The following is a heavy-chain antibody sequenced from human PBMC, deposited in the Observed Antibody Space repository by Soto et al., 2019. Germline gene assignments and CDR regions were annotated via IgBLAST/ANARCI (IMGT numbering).Heavy chain of an antibody. J-gene: IGHJ3*02. Sequence: QVQLQQWGAGLLKPSETLSLTCAVYGGSFSGYYWSWIRQPPGKGLEWIGEINHSGSTNYNPSLKSRVTISVDTSKNQFSLKLSSVTAADTAVYYCARGEYYRCAFDIWGQGTMVTVSS. V-gene: IGHV4-34*01. CDR2: INHSGST. CDR3: ARGEYYRCAFDI. D-gene: IGHD4-4*01. CDR1: GGSFSGYY.